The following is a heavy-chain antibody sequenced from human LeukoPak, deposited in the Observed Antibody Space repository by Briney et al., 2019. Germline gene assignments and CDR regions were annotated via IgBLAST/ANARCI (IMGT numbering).Heavy chain of an antibody. Sequence: PSETLSLTCTVSGGSISSSSYYWGWIHQPPGKGLEWIGSIYYSGSTYYNPSLKSRVTISVDTSQKQFSLKLSSVTAADTAVYYCARTLTYYYDSSGRPDAFDIWGQGTMVTVSS. CDR3: ARTLTYYYDSSGRPDAFDI. V-gene: IGHV4-39*01. J-gene: IGHJ3*02. D-gene: IGHD3-22*01. CDR2: IYYSGST. CDR1: GGSISSSSYY.